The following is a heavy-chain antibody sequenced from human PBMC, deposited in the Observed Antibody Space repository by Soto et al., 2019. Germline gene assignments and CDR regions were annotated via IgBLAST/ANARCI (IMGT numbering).Heavy chain of an antibody. J-gene: IGHJ4*02. V-gene: IGHV3-23*01. CDR2: ISGSGGST. CDR3: ARRGSGSYYDS. CDR1: GFTFSSYA. Sequence: EVQLLESGGGLVQPGGSLRLSCAASGFTFSSYAMRWVRQAPGKGLEWVSAISGSGGSTYYADSVKGRFTISRDNFKNTLHLQKNSLRAEDTAVYYCARRGSGSYYDSWGQGTLVTVSS. D-gene: IGHD1-26*01.